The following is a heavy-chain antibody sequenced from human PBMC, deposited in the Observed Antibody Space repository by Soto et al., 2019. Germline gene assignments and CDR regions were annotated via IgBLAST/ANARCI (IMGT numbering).Heavy chain of an antibody. V-gene: IGHV6-1*01. CDR3: ARGWFTHFDY. D-gene: IGHD6-19*01. Sequence: SQTLSLTFAISGDSVSSNSAAWNCSSQSPSRGLEWLGRTYYRSKWYNDYAVSVKSRITINPDTSKNQFSLQLNSVTPEDTAVYYCARGWFTHFDYWGQGTLVTVSS. CDR1: GDSVSSNSAA. CDR2: TYYRSKWYN. J-gene: IGHJ4*02.